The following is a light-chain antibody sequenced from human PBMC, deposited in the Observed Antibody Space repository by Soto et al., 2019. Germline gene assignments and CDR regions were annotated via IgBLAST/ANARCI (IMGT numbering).Light chain of an antibody. V-gene: IGLV2-11*01. CDR3: SAYTARSTLV. Sequence: QSALTQPRSVSGSPGQSVAISCTGTSSDVGGYKYVSWYQRHPGKAPKLMIFDVIKRPSGVPVRFSGSKSGNTASLTISGLLAEDEADYYCSAYTARSTLVFGGGTKLTVL. CDR1: SSDVGGYKY. J-gene: IGLJ3*02. CDR2: DVI.